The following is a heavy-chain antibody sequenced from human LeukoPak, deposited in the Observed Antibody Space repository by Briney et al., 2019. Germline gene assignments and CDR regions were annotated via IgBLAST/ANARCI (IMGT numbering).Heavy chain of an antibody. CDR2: INHSGST. J-gene: IGHJ6*03. CDR3: ARGRPYCSSTSCYGPGAVGYYYYYMDV. D-gene: IGHD2-2*01. V-gene: IGHV4-34*01. Sequence: SETLSLTCAVYGGSFSGYYWSWIRQPPGKGLEWIGEINHSGSTNYNPSLKSRVTISVDTSKNQFSLKLSSVTAADTAVYYCARGRPYCSSTSCYGPGAVGYYYYYMDVWGKGTTVTVSS. CDR1: GGSFSGYY.